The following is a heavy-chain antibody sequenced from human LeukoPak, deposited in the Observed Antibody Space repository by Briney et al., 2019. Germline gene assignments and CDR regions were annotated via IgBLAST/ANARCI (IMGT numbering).Heavy chain of an antibody. V-gene: IGHV4-39*01. J-gene: IGHJ4*02. CDR3: ARLIKDYDILTGD. CDR1: GGSISSSSYY. CDR2: IYYSGST. D-gene: IGHD3-9*01. Sequence: PSETLSLTCTVSGGSISSSSYYWGWIRQPPGKGLEWIGSIYYSGSTYYNPSLKSRVTISVDTSKNQFSLKLNSVTAADTAVYYCARLIKDYDILTGDWGQGTLVTVSS.